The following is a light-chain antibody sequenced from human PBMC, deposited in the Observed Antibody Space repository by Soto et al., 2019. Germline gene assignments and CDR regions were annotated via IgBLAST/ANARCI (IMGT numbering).Light chain of an antibody. J-gene: IGKJ1*01. CDR3: QQRTNWPRT. CDR1: QNINNY. CDR2: DAS. V-gene: IGKV1-33*01. Sequence: DIQMTQSPSSLSASVGDRFAMTCQASQNINNYLNWYQQKPGRAPKLLIYDASNLEAGVPSRFRGSGSGTDFTLTISGLKPEDFAVYYCQQRTNWPRTFGQGTKVDI.